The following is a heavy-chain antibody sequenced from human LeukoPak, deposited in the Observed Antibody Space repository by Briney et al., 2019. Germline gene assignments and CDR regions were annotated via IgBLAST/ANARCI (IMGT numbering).Heavy chain of an antibody. D-gene: IGHD3-22*01. V-gene: IGHV4-61*01. CDR1: GGSVSSGSYY. CDR2: ISYTGST. CDR3: ARAWDSSGYRGAFHI. J-gene: IGHJ3*02. Sequence: SETLSLTCTVSGGSVSSGSYYWNWIRQPPGKGLEWIGYISYTGSTNYNPSLKSRVTISVETSKKQISLKLSSVTAADTAVYYCARAWDSSGYRGAFHIWGQGTMVTVSS.